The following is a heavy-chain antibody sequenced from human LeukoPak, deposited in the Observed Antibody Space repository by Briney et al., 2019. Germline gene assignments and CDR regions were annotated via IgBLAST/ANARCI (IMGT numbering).Heavy chain of an antibody. CDR1: GGSFSGYY. V-gene: IGHV4-34*01. CDR3: ARGGVAAPPPYYCYYGMDV. Sequence: SETLSLTCAVYGGSFSGYYWSWIRQPPGKGLEWIGEINHSGSTNYNPSLKSRVTISVDTSKNQFSLKLSSVTAADTAVYYCARGGVAAPPPYYCYYGMDVWGQGTTVTVSS. J-gene: IGHJ6*02. D-gene: IGHD2-15*01. CDR2: INHSGST.